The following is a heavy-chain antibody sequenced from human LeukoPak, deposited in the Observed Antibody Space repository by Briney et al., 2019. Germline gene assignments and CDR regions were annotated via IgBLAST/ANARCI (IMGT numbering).Heavy chain of an antibody. Sequence: GGSLRLSCAASGFTVSSNYMSWVRQAPGKGLVWVSRINSDGSSTSYADSVKGRFTISRDNAKNTLYLQMNSLRAEDTAVYYCARDSSSWLSYYYYGMDVWGQGTTVTVSS. CDR2: INSDGSST. J-gene: IGHJ6*02. CDR3: ARDSSSWLSYYYYGMDV. V-gene: IGHV3-74*01. CDR1: GFTVSSNY. D-gene: IGHD6-13*01.